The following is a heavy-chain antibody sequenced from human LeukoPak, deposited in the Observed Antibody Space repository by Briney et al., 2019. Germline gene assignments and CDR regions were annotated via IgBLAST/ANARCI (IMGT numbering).Heavy chain of an antibody. CDR3: ARDLKRRYSYGLDY. Sequence: GGSLRLSCVVSGFTFSNYAMSWVRQAPGKGLEWVAVISYDGSNKYYADSVKGRFTTSRDNSKNTLYLQMNSLRAEDTAVYYCARDLKRRYSYGLDYWGQGTLVTVSS. CDR1: GFTFSNYA. D-gene: IGHD5-18*01. CDR2: ISYDGSNK. J-gene: IGHJ4*02. V-gene: IGHV3-30-3*01.